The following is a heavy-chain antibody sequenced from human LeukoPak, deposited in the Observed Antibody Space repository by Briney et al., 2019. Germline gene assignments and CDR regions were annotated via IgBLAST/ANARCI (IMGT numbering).Heavy chain of an antibody. CDR1: GFTFRTYA. V-gene: IGHV3-23*01. CDR2: ISDSGGAI. Sequence: QPGGSLRLSCAASGFTFRTYALNWVRQAPGKGLEWVSAISDSGGAIYYADSVKGRFTMSRDNSKNTLYLQMNSLRAEDTAVYYCARGKVDTATYYDYWGQGTLVTVSS. J-gene: IGHJ4*02. D-gene: IGHD5-18*01. CDR3: ARGKVDTATYYDY.